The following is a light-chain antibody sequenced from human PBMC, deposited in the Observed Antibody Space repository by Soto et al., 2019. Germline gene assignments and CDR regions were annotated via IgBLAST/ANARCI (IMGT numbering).Light chain of an antibody. CDR1: SSDVGGYNY. J-gene: IGLJ1*01. CDR2: EVN. Sequence: QSALTQPASVSGSPGQSITISCTGTSSDVGGYNYVSWYQQHPGKAPKLMIYEVNSRPSGVSDRFSGSKSGNTASLTISGLQAEDEADYYCSSYTSGSTYVFGTGTKLTVL. CDR3: SSYTSGSTYV. V-gene: IGLV2-14*01.